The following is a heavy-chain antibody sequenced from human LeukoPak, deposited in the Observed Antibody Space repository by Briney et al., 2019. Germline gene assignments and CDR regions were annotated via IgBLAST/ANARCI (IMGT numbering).Heavy chain of an antibody. CDR1: GGSFSGYY. CDR3: ARLEGYCSGGNCYAHWFDP. CDR2: INHSGST. D-gene: IGHD2-15*01. V-gene: IGHV4-34*01. J-gene: IGHJ5*02. Sequence: PSETLSLTCAVYGGSFSGYYWSWIRQPPGKGLEWIGEINHSGSTNCNPSLKSRVTISVDTSKNQFSLNLSSVTAADTAVYYCARLEGYCSGGNCYAHWFDPWGQGTLVTVSS.